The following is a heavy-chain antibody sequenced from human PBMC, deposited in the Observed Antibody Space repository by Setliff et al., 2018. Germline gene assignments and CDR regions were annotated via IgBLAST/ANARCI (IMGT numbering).Heavy chain of an antibody. CDR2: ITNYNGDRT. D-gene: IGHD2-2*01. CDR1: GFRFTSFG. J-gene: IGHJ4*02. V-gene: IGHV1-18*01. Sequence: ASVKVSCKTSGFRFTSFGFSWVRQAPGQRLEWMGWITNYNGDRTTYAQKFQGRVTMTRDTSTSTVYMELSSLRSEDTAVYYCARSTSWFSTNYWGQGTPVTVSS. CDR3: ARSTSWFSTNY.